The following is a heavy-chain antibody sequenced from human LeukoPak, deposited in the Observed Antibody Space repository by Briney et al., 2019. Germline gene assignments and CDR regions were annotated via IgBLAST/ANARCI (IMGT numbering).Heavy chain of an antibody. V-gene: IGHV3-7*01. Sequence: GGSLRLSCAASGFTFSKCWMSWVRQAPGKGLEWVANIKQDGSERYYVDSVKGRFTISRDNAKNSLNLQMNSLRAEDTAVYYCARDGVGLRFLEWLPLDVWGKGTTVTVSS. CDR3: ARDGVGLRFLEWLPLDV. CDR1: GFTFSKCW. CDR2: IKQDGSER. D-gene: IGHD3-3*01. J-gene: IGHJ6*04.